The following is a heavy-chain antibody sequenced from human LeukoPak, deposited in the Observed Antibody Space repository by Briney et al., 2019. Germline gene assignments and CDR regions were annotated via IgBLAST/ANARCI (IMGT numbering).Heavy chain of an antibody. Sequence: ASVKVSCKASGYTFTGYYMHWGRQAPGQGLEWMGRINPNSGGTNYAQKFQGRVPMTRDTSISTAYMELSRLRSDDTAVYYCARVQGGYSSGFSEPFDPWGQGTLVTVSS. D-gene: IGHD6-25*01. CDR2: INPNSGGT. CDR1: GYTFTGYY. CDR3: ARVQGGYSSGFSEPFDP. J-gene: IGHJ5*02. V-gene: IGHV1-2*06.